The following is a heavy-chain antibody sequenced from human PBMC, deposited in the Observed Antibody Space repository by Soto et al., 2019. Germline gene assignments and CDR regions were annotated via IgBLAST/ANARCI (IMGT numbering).Heavy chain of an antibody. J-gene: IGHJ4*02. CDR1: GDTFAFYS. CDR3: ATSYGSGYRAFDY. D-gene: IGHD3-10*01. V-gene: IGHV1-69*02. Sequence: QVQLVQSGAEVKRPGSSVKVSCKASGDTFAFYSINWVRQAPGLGLEWMGRINPILSMSNYAQRFQGRVTMTAGKSTSRAYMVLNSLRSEDTAIYYCATSYGSGYRAFDYWGQGALVTVSS. CDR2: INPILSMS.